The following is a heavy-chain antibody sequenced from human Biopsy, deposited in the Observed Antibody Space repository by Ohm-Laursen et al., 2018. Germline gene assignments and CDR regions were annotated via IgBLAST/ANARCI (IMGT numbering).Heavy chain of an antibody. CDR2: ISWNSDTV. D-gene: IGHD2-2*01. J-gene: IGHJ6*02. CDR3: VKDNGHDQLLQNFYYDMDV. V-gene: IGHV3-9*01. Sequence: SSLRLSRAAFGFTFDDYAMHWVRQARAKGLEWVSGISWNSDTVGYADSVKGRFTIFRDNAKNSLYLQMNSLGAENKALYYCVKDNGHDQLLQNFYYDMDVWGQGTMVTVSS. CDR1: GFTFDDYA.